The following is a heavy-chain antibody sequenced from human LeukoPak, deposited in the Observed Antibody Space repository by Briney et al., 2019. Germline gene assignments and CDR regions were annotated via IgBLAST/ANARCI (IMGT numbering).Heavy chain of an antibody. V-gene: IGHV4-34*01. CDR1: GGSFSGYY. CDR2: INHSGST. CDR3: ARGVIVVVPAANDDYYYGMDV. D-gene: IGHD2-2*01. Sequence: PSETLSLTCAVYGGSFSGYYWSWIRQPPGKGLEWIGEINHSGSTNYNPSLKSRVTISVDTSKNQFSLTLSSVTAADTAVYYCARGVIVVVPAANDDYYYGMDVWGQGTTVTVSS. J-gene: IGHJ6*02.